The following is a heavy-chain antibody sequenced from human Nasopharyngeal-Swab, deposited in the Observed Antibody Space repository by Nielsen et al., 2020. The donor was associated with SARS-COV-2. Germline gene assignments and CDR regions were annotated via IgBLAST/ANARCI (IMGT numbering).Heavy chain of an antibody. Sequence: GGSLRLSCVVSGFTFSSDWMTWVRQAPGKGLEWVANIMKDGSEKHYVDSVKGRFTISRDNAKNSLYLQMNSLRVEDTAVYYCARFRYSQQWGQGTLVTASS. CDR3: ARFRYSQQ. CDR1: GFTFSSDW. V-gene: IGHV3-7*01. J-gene: IGHJ1*01. CDR2: IMKDGSEK. D-gene: IGHD1-1*01.